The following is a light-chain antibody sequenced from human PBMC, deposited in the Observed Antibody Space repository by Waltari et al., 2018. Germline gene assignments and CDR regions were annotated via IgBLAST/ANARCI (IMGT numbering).Light chain of an antibody. CDR2: GSS. CDR3: QQYNNWTPRT. V-gene: IGKV3-15*01. CDR1: QSVSSN. J-gene: IGKJ2*01. Sequence: EIVMTQSPATVSVSPGERATLSCRASQSVSSNLAWYQQKPGQAPRLLLYGSSTRATRIPARFSGSGAGREFTTTISSMQSEDVAVYYCQQYNNWTPRTFGQGTKLEIK.